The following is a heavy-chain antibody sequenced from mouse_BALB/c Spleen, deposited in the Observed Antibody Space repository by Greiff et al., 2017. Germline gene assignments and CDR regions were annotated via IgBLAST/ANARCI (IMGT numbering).Heavy chain of an antibody. Sequence: QQSCTASGYTFTSYWMYWVKPRPGQGLEWIGEIYPSDSYTHYNIKFKGKATLNVDNSASTASMLLSSLTSEDSSVDYCARRSYYSAMDYWGQGTSVTVSS. CDR1: GYTFTSYW. J-gene: IGHJ4*01. CDR2: IYPSDSYT. CDR3: ARRSYYSAMDY. D-gene: IGHD1-1*01. V-gene: IGHV1-69*02.